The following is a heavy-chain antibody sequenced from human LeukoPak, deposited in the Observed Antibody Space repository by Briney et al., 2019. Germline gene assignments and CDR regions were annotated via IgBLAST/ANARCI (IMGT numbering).Heavy chain of an antibody. CDR3: ARGTPPRFYRYAEIYFDY. Sequence: GASVKLSCTASGYTFTSYTMNWVRQAPGQGLQWMGWINTNTGNPTYAQGFTGRFVFSLDTSVSTAYLQISSLKAEDTAVYYCARGTPPRFYRYAEIYFDYWGQGSLVTVSS. CDR2: INTNTGNP. CDR1: GYTFTSYT. D-gene: IGHD5-18*01. V-gene: IGHV7-4-1*02. J-gene: IGHJ4*02.